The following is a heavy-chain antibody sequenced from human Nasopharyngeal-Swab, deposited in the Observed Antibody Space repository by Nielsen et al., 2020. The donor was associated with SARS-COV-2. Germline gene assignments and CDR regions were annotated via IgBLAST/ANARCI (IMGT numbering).Heavy chain of an antibody. CDR1: GFTFSSYA. Sequence: GESLKISCAASGFTFSSYAMHWVRQAPGKGLEWVAVISYDGSKKYYADSVKGRFTISRDNSKNTLYLQMNSLRAEDTAVYYCARDQGSSWYTYCYYYGMDVWGQGTTVTVS. V-gene: IGHV3-30-3*01. CDR3: ARDQGSSWYTYCYYYGMDV. J-gene: IGHJ6*02. D-gene: IGHD6-13*01. CDR2: ISYDGSKK.